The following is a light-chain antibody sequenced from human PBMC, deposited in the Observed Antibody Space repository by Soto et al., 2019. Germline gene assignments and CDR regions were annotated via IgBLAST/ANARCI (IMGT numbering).Light chain of an antibody. V-gene: IGKV3-15*01. J-gene: IGKJ4*01. Sequence: EIVMTQSPVTLSVSPGDRATLSCRASQSVNSNLAWYQHKPGQTPKLLIYVASTRTTGIPARFSGSGSGTEFTLTISSLQSEDFAVYYCQQYNVWPLTFGGGTTVEFK. CDR1: QSVNSN. CDR2: VAS. CDR3: QQYNVWPLT.